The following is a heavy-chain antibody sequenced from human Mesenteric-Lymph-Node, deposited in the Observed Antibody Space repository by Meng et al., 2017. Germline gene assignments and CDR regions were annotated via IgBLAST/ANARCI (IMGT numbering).Heavy chain of an antibody. CDR3: ARDFSVAAFDI. V-gene: IGHV3-21*01. D-gene: IGHD6-19*01. CDR1: GFTFSSYS. J-gene: IGHJ3*02. Sequence: GESLKISCAASGFTFSSYSMNWVRQAPGKGLEWVSSISSSSSYIYYEDSVKGRFTISRDNAKNSLYLQMNSLRAEDTAVYYCARDFSVAAFDIWGQGTMVTVSS. CDR2: ISSSSSYI.